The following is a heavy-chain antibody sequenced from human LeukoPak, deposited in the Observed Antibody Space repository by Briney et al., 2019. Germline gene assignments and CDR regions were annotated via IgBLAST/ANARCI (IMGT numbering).Heavy chain of an antibody. CDR3: ARGSKEAARPRSYYYYYYYMDV. D-gene: IGHD6-6*01. V-gene: IGHV1-8*03. J-gene: IGHJ6*03. Sequence: ASVKVSCKASGYTFTSYDINWVRQATGQGLEWMGRMNPNSGNTGYAQKFQGRVTITRNTSISTAYMELSSLRSEDTAVYYCARGSKEAARPRSYYYYYYYMDVWGKGTTVTVSS. CDR2: MNPNSGNT. CDR1: GYTFTSYD.